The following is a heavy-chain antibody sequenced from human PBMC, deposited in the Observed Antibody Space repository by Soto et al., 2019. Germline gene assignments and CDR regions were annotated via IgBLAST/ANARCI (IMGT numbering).Heavy chain of an antibody. CDR1: GFTFSNYA. D-gene: IGHD2-15*01. CDR2: ISYDGSNK. J-gene: IGHJ6*02. V-gene: IGHV3-30-3*01. CDR3: ARDYSYQRSMDV. Sequence: PGGSLRLSCAASGFTFSNYAIHWVRQAPGKGLEWVAVISYDGSNKYYTDSVKGRFIISRDNSENTLYLQMSSLRAEDTAVYYCARDYSYQRSMDVWSQGTTVTVSS.